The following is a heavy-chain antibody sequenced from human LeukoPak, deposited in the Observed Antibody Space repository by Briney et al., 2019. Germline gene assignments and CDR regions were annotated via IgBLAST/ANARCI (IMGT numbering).Heavy chain of an antibody. CDR3: ASEQAYDHLPGHYKTEYFLQ. D-gene: IGHD3-9*01. CDR2: IYYSGST. CDR1: GGSFSGYY. J-gene: IGHJ1*01. V-gene: IGHV4-31*11. Sequence: SETLSLTCAVYGGSFSGYYWSWIRQHPGKGLEWIGYIYYSGSTYYNPSLKSRVTISVDTSKNQFSLKLISVTAADTATYYCASEQAYDHLPGHYKTEYFLQWGQGSLVTVSS.